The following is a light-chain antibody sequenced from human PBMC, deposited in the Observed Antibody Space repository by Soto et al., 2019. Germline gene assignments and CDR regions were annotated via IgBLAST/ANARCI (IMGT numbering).Light chain of an antibody. Sequence: DIVMTQSPATLSVSPGERATLSCRASQTVSSNVGWYQQKPGQAPRLLIYGASTRATGIPDRFSGSGSGTDFTLSISSLQSEDAAMYDCQQYHNWPPYTFGQGTKLEIK. CDR3: QQYHNWPPYT. J-gene: IGKJ2*01. CDR2: GAS. CDR1: QTVSSN. V-gene: IGKV3-15*01.